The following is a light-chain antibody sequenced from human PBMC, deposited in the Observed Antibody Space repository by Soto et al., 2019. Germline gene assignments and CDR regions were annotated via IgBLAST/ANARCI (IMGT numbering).Light chain of an antibody. CDR3: QQYSSYPFT. J-gene: IGKJ4*01. CDR1: HSISSS. Sequence: DIQMTPSPTTLSASVVDRVTITCRASHSISSSVAWYQQKPGKAPKLLIYKASTLQTGAPSRFSGSGSGTEFTLTISSLQPDDFATYYCQQYSSYPFTFGGGTKVDIK. CDR2: KAS. V-gene: IGKV1-5*03.